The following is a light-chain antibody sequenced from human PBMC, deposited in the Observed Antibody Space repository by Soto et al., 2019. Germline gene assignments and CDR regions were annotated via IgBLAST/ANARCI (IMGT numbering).Light chain of an antibody. Sequence: DIQMTQSPSTLSASVGDRVTITCRASQSMNDWLAWYEQKPGKAPKVLIYDASSLQSGVPSRFSGSGSGTEFTITSDSLQPDDVATYYCLRYNAFSQTFGQGTKVEI. V-gene: IGKV1-5*01. J-gene: IGKJ1*01. CDR1: QSMNDW. CDR2: DAS. CDR3: LRYNAFSQT.